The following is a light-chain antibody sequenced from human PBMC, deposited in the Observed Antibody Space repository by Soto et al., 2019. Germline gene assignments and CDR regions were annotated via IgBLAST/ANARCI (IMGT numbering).Light chain of an antibody. CDR2: EVT. J-gene: IGLJ1*01. CDR1: TSDVGTYNL. CDR3: CSFAGRSPPTSV. Sequence: QSVLTQPASVSGSPGQSITISCTGTTSDVGTYNLVSWYQHHPGKAPQLIIFEVTKRPSGVSDRFSGSKSGNTASLTISGLLGEDEADYYCCSFAGRSPPTSVFGTGTKLPS. V-gene: IGLV2-23*02.